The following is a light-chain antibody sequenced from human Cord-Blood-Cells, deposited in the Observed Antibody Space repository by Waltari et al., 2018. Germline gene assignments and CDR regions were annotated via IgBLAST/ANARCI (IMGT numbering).Light chain of an antibody. Sequence: DIQLTQHPPSPSPSVGDRVTTTCLARQGISKYLAWFQQKPGKAPKSLIYAASSLQSGVPSKFSGSGSGTDFTRTISSVQPEDFATYYCQQYNSYPWTYGQGTKVEIK. J-gene: IGKJ1*01. CDR2: AAS. V-gene: IGKV1-16*02. CDR3: QQYNSYPWT. CDR1: QGISKY.